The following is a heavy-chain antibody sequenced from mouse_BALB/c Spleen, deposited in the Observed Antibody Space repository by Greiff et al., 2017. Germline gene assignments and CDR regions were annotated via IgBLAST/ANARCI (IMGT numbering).Heavy chain of an antibody. J-gene: IGHJ3*01. CDR1: GYTFTDYA. V-gene: IGHV1S137*01. CDR3: SSQGRYAVWFAY. CDR2: ISTYYGDA. D-gene: IGHD2-14*01. Sequence: VQLQQSGAELVRPGVSVKISCKGSGYTFTDYAMHWVKQSHAKSLEWIGVISTYYGDASYNQKFKGKATMTVDKSSSTAYMELARLTSEDSAIYYCSSQGRYAVWFAYWGQGTLVTVSA.